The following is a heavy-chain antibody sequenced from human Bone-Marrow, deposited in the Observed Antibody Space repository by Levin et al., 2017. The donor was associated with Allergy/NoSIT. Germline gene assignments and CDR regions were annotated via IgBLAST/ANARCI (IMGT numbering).Heavy chain of an antibody. J-gene: IGHJ6*02. CDR1: GYTFVDSG. CDR3: ARDLRRSCRSGRCKWTSYGMDV. V-gene: IGHV1-18*01. D-gene: IGHD2-15*01. Sequence: PGASVKVSCKASGYTFVDSGIAWVRQAPGQGLEWMGWISGYNGNTNYAQKVQGRVSMTTDTSTSTAYMELRSLTSDDTAVYYCARDLRRSCRSGRCKWTSYGMDVWGQGTTVIVSS. CDR2: ISGYNGNT.